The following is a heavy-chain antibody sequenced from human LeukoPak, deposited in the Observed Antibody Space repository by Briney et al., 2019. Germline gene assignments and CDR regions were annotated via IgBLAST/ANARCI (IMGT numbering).Heavy chain of an antibody. CDR1: GFTFSSYG. V-gene: IGHV3-33*01. Sequence: PGGSLRLSCAASGFTFSSYGMHWVCQAPGKGLEWVAVIWYDGSNKYYADSVKGRFTISRDNFKNTLYLQMNSLRAEDTAVYYCARDRPTRWRLNYYYYYGMDVWGQGTTVTVSS. J-gene: IGHJ6*02. D-gene: IGHD2-21*02. CDR3: ARDRPTRWRLNYYYYYGMDV. CDR2: IWYDGSNK.